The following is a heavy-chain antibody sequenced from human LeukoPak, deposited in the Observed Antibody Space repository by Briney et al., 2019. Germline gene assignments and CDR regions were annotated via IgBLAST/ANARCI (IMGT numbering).Heavy chain of an antibody. V-gene: IGHV1-2*02. CDR3: ARAGKLMITMVRGALASKKGFDI. CDR1: GYSFTSYY. D-gene: IGHD3-10*01. J-gene: IGHJ3*02. CDR2: INYKSGGT. Sequence: ASVKVSCKASGYSFTSYYIHLVRQAPGQGLEWMGWINYKSGGTNYAQKFQGRVTMTRDTSISTAYMELSRLRSDDTAVYYCARAGKLMITMVRGALASKKGFDIWGQGTMVTVSS.